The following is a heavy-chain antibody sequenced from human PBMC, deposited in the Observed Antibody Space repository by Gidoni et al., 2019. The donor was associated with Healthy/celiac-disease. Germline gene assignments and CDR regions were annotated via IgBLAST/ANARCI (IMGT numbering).Heavy chain of an antibody. CDR1: GFTFSSYS. D-gene: IGHD3-22*01. CDR2: ISSSSSTI. J-gene: IGHJ4*02. V-gene: IGHV3-48*02. CDR3: ARVEVPHPHCLYYDSSGPLDY. Sequence: EVQLVESGGGLVQPGGSLRLPCAASGFTFSSYSMNWVRQAPGKGLELVSYISSSSSTIYYADSVKGRFTISRDNAKNSLYLQMNSLRDEDTAVYYCARVEVPHPHCLYYDSSGPLDYWGQGTLVTVSS.